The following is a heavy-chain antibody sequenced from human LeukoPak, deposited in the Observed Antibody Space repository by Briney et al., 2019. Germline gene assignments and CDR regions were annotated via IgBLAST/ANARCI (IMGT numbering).Heavy chain of an antibody. J-gene: IGHJ4*02. V-gene: IGHV4-34*01. D-gene: IGHD3-22*01. CDR2: INHNGST. CDR3: ARGVPPFGYDGSGYRPEYYFDY. Sequence: SETLSLTCAVYGGSFSGYYWSWIRQPPRKGLEWIGEINHNGSTNYNPSLKSRVTISVDTSKNQFSLKLSSVTAADTAVYSCARGVPPFGYDGSGYRPEYYFDYWGQGTLVTVSS. CDR1: GGSFSGYY.